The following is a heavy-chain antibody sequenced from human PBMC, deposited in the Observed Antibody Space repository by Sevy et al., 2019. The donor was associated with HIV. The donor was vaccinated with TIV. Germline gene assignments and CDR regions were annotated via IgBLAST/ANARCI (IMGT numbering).Heavy chain of an antibody. V-gene: IGHV3-23*01. Sequence: GGSLRLSCAASGLTFNSHDMSWVRQPPGRGLEWVSAISSSGETTVYADSVRGRFTISRDNSKNTLSLVMNSLRAEDTAVYYCAKDYMLNLWRGYFDSWGQGALVTVSS. CDR1: GLTFNSHD. J-gene: IGHJ4*02. D-gene: IGHD3-3*01. CDR3: AKDYMLNLWRGYFDS. CDR2: ISSSGETT.